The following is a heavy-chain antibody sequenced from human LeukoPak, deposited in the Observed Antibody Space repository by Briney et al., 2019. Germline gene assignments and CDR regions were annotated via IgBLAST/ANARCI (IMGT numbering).Heavy chain of an antibody. J-gene: IGHJ5*02. CDR2: IYHSGST. V-gene: IGHV4-30-2*01. Sequence: PSETLSLTCTVSGGSIRSGGYYWSWIRQPPGKGLEWIGYIYHSGSTYYNPSLKSRVTISVDRSKNQFSLKLSSVTAADTAVYYCARGWDYDFWSGYFHIDRRPANWFDPWGQGTLVTVSS. CDR1: GGSIRSGGYY. D-gene: IGHD3-3*01. CDR3: ARGWDYDFWSGYFHIDRRPANWFDP.